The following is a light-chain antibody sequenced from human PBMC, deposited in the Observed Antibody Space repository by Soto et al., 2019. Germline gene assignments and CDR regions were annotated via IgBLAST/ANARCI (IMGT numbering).Light chain of an antibody. V-gene: IGLV2-14*03. CDR3: SSYSTSSALV. Sequence: QSALTQPASVSGSPGQSITISCAGTSADIGAFNYVSWYQHHPGKAPKLLIYDVSDRPSGVSTRFSASKSANTASLTISGLQADDKTDYYCSSYSTSSALVFGGRTKLTAL. CDR2: DVS. CDR1: SADIGAFNY. J-gene: IGLJ2*01.